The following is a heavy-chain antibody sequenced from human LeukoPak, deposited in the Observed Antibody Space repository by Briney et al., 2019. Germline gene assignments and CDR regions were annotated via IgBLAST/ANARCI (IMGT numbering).Heavy chain of an antibody. V-gene: IGHV4-61*02. J-gene: IGHJ3*02. CDR3: ARDLQRARYYGSVDDAFDI. Sequence: SETLSLTCTGSGGSISSGSYYWSWIRQPAGKGLEWIGRIYTSGSTNYNPSLKSRVTISVDTSKNQFSLKLSSVTAADTAVYYCARDLQRARYYGSVDDAFDIWGQGTMVTVSS. CDR2: IYTSGST. CDR1: GGSISSGSYY. D-gene: IGHD3-10*01.